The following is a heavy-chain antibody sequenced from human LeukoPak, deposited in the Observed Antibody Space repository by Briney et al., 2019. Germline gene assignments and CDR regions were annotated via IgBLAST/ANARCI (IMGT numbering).Heavy chain of an antibody. D-gene: IGHD3-10*01. J-gene: IGHJ6*03. CDR2: IYHSGGT. CDR3: ARIGDITMVRGVIIRAPPNYYYMDV. V-gene: IGHV4-39*07. Sequence: SETLSLTCTVSGGSISSSSYYWGWIRQPPGKGLEWIGSIYHSGGTYYNPSLKSRVTISVDTSKNQFSLKLSSVTAADTAVYYCARIGDITMVRGVIIRAPPNYYYMDVWGKGTTVTVSS. CDR1: GGSISSSSYY.